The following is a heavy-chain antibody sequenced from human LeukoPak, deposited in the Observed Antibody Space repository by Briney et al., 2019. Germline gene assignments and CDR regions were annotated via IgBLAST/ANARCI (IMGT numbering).Heavy chain of an antibody. CDR3: SSFTICGAGIYTFDY. CDR2: ISYSGST. D-gene: IGHD3-3*01. CDR1: GVSISSGGYS. V-gene: IGHV4-39*01. J-gene: IGHJ4*02. Sequence: SETLSLTCTVSGVSISSGGYSWGWLHQPPGKGLEGIGSISYSGSTYYNPSLKSRVTISIDSSKNQSSLKLNTVTSADAAVYYCSSFTICGAGIYTFDYWGQGTLVAVSS.